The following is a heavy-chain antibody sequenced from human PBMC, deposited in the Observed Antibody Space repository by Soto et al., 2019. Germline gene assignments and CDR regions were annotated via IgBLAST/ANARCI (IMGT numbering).Heavy chain of an antibody. J-gene: IGHJ3*02. Sequence: GGFLRLSCAASGFTFSSYGMHWVRQAPGKGLEWVAVISYDGSNKYYADSVKGRFTISRDNSKNTLYLQMNSLRAEDTAVYYCMVPGFGVVIRPDAFDIWGQGTMVTVSS. CDR3: MVPGFGVVIRPDAFDI. CDR1: GFTFSSYG. D-gene: IGHD3-3*01. V-gene: IGHV3-30*03. CDR2: ISYDGSNK.